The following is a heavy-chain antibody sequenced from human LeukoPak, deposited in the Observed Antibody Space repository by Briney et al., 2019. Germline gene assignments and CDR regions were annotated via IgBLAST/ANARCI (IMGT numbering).Heavy chain of an antibody. CDR1: GYSFTSYW. CDR2: IDPSDSYT. CDR3: ARLMDIVASDY. V-gene: IGHV5-10-1*01. Sequence: GESLRISCKGSGYSFTSYWISWVRQMPGKGLEWMGRIDPSDSYTNYSPSFQGHVTISADKSISTAYLQWSSLNASCTAIYSRARLMDIVASDYWGQGPLVTLSS. D-gene: IGHD5-12*01. J-gene: IGHJ4*02.